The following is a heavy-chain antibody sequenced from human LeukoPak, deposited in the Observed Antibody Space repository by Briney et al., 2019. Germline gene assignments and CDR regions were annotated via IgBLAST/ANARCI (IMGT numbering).Heavy chain of an antibody. CDR2: IYYIGGT. CDR3: ARRSNYMDV. Sequence: SETLSLTCTVSGVSINSDYWSWIRQPPGKGLEWIGYIYYIGGTNYNPSLKSRVTISLDTSKNQFSLNLRSVTAADTAVYYCARRSNYMDVWGKGTTVTVSS. CDR1: GVSINSDY. J-gene: IGHJ6*03. V-gene: IGHV4-59*08. D-gene: IGHD4-11*01.